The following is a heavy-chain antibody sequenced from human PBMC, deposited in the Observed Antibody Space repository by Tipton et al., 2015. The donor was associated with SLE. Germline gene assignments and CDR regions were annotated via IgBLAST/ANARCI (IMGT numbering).Heavy chain of an antibody. J-gene: IGHJ4*02. D-gene: IGHD6-13*01. V-gene: IGHV4-39*07. CDR3: ARCGSSWYAFDY. Sequence: TLSLTCNVSGGSISSSSYYWGWIRQPPGKGLEWIGSIYYSGSTYYNPSLKSRVTISVDTSKNQFSLKLSSVTAADTAVYYCARCGSSWYAFDYWGQGALVTVSS. CDR1: GGSISSSSYY. CDR2: IYYSGST.